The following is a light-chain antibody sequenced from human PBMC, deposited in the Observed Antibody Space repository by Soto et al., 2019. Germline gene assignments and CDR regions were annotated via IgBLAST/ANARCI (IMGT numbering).Light chain of an antibody. CDR1: SSDVGGYNY. V-gene: IGLV2-8*01. J-gene: IGLJ1*01. Sequence: QSVLTEPPSASGAPGQSVTISCTGTSSDVGGYNYVSWYQQHPGKAPKLMIYEVNKRPSGVPDRFSGSKSGNTASLTVSGLQAEDEAVYYCTSYARSKGVFGTGTKVTVL. CDR3: TSYARSKGV. CDR2: EVN.